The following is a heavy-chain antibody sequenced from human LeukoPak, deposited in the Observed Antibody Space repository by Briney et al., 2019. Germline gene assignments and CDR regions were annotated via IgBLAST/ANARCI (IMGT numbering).Heavy chain of an antibody. CDR1: GFTFSSYG. D-gene: IGHD5/OR15-5a*01. CDR2: IRYDGSNK. CDR3: ARQIGVSIDY. J-gene: IGHJ4*02. V-gene: IGHV3-30*02. Sequence: GGSLRLSCAASGFTFSSYGMHWVRQAPGKGLEWVAFIRYDGSNKYYADSVKGRFTISRDNSKNTLYLQMSSLRPEDTAVYYCARQIGVSIDYWGQGTLVTVSS.